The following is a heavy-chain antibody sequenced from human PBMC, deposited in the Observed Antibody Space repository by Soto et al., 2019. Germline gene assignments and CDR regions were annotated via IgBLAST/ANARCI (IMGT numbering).Heavy chain of an antibody. J-gene: IGHJ4*02. V-gene: IGHV3-9*01. CDR1: GFTFNDHA. D-gene: IGHD3-16*01. CDR2: ISWNSGSI. CDR3: AKDSGGGVGLFDY. Sequence: EVQLVESGGDLVQPGRSLRLSCAGSGFTFNDHAMHWVRQAPGKGLEWVSGISWNSGSIGYADSVQGRFTISRDNAKKSVDLQMDGLRPEDPALYYCAKDSGGGVGLFDYWAQGTLVTVSS.